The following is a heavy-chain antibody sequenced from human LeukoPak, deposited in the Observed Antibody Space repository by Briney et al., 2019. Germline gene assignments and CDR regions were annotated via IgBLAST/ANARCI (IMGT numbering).Heavy chain of an antibody. CDR2: INHSGST. CDR1: GVSFSGYY. J-gene: IGHJ4*02. D-gene: IGHD3-9*01. V-gene: IGHV4-34*01. Sequence: SETVSLTCAVYGVSFSGYYWSWIRQSPGKGLEWIGEINHSGSTNYNPSFKSRVIISVDTSKNQFALILSSVSAADTAVYYCARGPTLVYDSLTGYYYFDYWDQGTLVTVSS. CDR3: ARGPTLVYDSLTGYYYFDY.